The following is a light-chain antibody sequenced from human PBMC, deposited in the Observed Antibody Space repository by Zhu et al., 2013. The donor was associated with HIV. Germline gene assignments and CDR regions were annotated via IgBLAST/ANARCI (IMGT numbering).Light chain of an antibody. J-gene: IGKJ3*01. CDR2: AAS. CDR1: RGISNY. Sequence: DFQMTQSPSSLSASVGDRVTITCRASRGISNYLAWYQQKPGKVPKLLIYAASTLQSGVPSRFSGSGSGTDFTLTISSLQPEDVATYYCQKYNSAPXTFGPGTKVDI. CDR3: QKYNSAPXT. V-gene: IGKV1-27*01.